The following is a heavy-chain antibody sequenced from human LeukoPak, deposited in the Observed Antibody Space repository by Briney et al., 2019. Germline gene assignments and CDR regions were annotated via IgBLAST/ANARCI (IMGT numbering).Heavy chain of an antibody. Sequence: ASVKVSCKASGYTFTRYGISWVRQAPGEGLEWMGWISTNSDEIHFARRFQGRVTLTTDTSASTVYMEVRSLRSEDTAVYYCARDASSIVGATTFDYWGQGTLVTVSS. J-gene: IGHJ4*02. CDR3: ARDASSIVGATTFDY. D-gene: IGHD1-26*01. V-gene: IGHV1-18*01. CDR2: ISTNSDEI. CDR1: GYTFTRYG.